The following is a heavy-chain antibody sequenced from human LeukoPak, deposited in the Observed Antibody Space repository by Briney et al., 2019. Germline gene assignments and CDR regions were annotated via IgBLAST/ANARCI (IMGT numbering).Heavy chain of an antibody. CDR2: ISGRDGNT. CDR3: ARDLGELPSY. V-gene: IGHV3-23*01. Sequence: GGSLRLSCAASGFTFSTYGMNWVRQAPGKGLEWVSAISGRDGNTYYADSVKGRFTISRDNAKNSLYLQMNSLRAEDTAVYYCARDLGELPSYWGQGTLVTVSS. D-gene: IGHD3-10*01. J-gene: IGHJ4*02. CDR1: GFTFSTYG.